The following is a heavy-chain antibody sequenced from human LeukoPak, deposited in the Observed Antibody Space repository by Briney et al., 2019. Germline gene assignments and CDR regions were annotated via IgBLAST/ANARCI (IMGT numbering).Heavy chain of an antibody. Sequence: GGSLRLSCAASGFTVSSNYMSWVRQAPGKGLEWVSVIYSGGSTYYADSVKGRFTISRDNSKNTLYLQMNSLRAEDTAVYYCARGPLPSLEMATTDAFDIWGQGTMVTVSS. V-gene: IGHV3-53*01. CDR1: GFTVSSNY. J-gene: IGHJ3*02. D-gene: IGHD5-24*01. CDR2: IYSGGST. CDR3: ARGPLPSLEMATTDAFDI.